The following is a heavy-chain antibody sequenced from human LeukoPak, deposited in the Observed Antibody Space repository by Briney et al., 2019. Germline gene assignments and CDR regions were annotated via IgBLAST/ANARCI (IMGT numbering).Heavy chain of an antibody. V-gene: IGHV2-5*01. D-gene: IGHD6-19*01. Sequence: SGPTLVKPTQTLTLTCTFSGFSLSNRGVGVGWIRQPSGKALEWLALIYWNDDKRYRPTLTNRLTITKDTSKKQVVITMTNMDPVDTATDYCARRCLWQWLPNSWFDPWGQGTLVTVSS. J-gene: IGHJ5*02. CDR3: ARRCLWQWLPNSWFDP. CDR2: IYWNDDK. CDR1: GFSLSNRGVG.